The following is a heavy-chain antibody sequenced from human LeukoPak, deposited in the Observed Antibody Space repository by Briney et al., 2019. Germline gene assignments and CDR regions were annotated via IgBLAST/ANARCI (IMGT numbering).Heavy chain of an antibody. D-gene: IGHD2-2*01. CDR1: GFNFATYW. CDR3: VSTGSQLDY. Sequence: PGGSLRLSCAASGFNFATYWMNWVRQAPGKGLEWVANIKQDGSEEDYVDSVKGRFTISRDNARNSLYLQMNSLRAEDTAVYYCVSTGSQLDYWGQGTLVTVSS. CDR2: IKQDGSEE. V-gene: IGHV3-7*01. J-gene: IGHJ4*02.